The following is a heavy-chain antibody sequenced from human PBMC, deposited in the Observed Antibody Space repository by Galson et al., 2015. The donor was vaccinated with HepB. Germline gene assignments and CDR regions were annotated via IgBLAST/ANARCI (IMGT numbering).Heavy chain of an antibody. CDR3: AKEGYDFWSGYYPPKSVRAFVY. Sequence: SLRLSCAASGFTFSSYAMSWVRQAPGKGLEWVSAISGSGGSTYYADSVKGRFTISRDNSKNTLYLQMNSLRAEDTAVYYCAKEGYDFWSGYYPPKSVRAFVYWGQGTLVTVSS. D-gene: IGHD3-3*01. CDR1: GFTFSSYA. CDR2: ISGSGGST. V-gene: IGHV3-23*01. J-gene: IGHJ4*02.